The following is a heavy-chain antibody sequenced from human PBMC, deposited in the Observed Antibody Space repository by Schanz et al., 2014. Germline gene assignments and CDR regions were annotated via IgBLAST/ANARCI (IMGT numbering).Heavy chain of an antibody. CDR2: INGYNGHT. CDR1: GGTFSSFG. V-gene: IGHV1-18*01. D-gene: IGHD6-6*01. J-gene: IGHJ4*02. Sequence: QVQLVQSGAEVKKPGSSVKVSCKASGGTFSSFGINWVRQAPGQGLEWMGWINGYNGHTLYAQKFQGRVTMTTDTSTSTSYMELTSLRFDDTAVYYCARDQSPYTNSSDVRYFDYWGQGSLVTVSS. CDR3: ARDQSPYTNSSDVRYFDY.